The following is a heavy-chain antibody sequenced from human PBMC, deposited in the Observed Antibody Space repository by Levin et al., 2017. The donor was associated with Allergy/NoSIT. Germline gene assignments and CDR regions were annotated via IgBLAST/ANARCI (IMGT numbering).Heavy chain of an antibody. D-gene: IGHD3-16*02. J-gene: IGHJ4*02. V-gene: IGHV3-23*01. CDR1: GFTFSSYA. Sequence: GGSLRLSCAASGFTFSSYAMSWVRQAPGKGLEWVSAISGSGGSTYYADSVKGRFTISRDNSKNTLYLQMNSLRAEDTAVYYCAKDPSYDYVWGSYRANYCDYWGQGTLVTVSS. CDR3: AKDPSYDYVWGSYRANYCDY. CDR2: ISGSGGST.